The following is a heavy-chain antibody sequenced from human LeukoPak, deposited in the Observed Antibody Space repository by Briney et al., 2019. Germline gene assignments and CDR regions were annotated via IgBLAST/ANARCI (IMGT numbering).Heavy chain of an antibody. J-gene: IGHJ6*04. CDR3: ARDRGSTSSYGMDV. V-gene: IGHV3-30*04. CDR1: GFTFSSYA. CDR2: KSYDGSNK. Sequence: GGSLRLSCAASGFTFSSYAMHWVRQAPGKGLEWVAVKSYDGSNKYYADSVKGRFTISRDNSKNTLYLQMNSLRAEDTAVYYCARDRGSTSSYGMDVWGKGTTVTVSS. D-gene: IGHD2-2*01.